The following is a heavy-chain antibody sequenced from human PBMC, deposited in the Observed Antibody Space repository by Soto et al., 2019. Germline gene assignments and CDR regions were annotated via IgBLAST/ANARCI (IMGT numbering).Heavy chain of an antibody. CDR1: GGSISSSSYY. Sequence: SETLSLTCTVSGGSISSSSYYWGWIRQPPGKGLEWIGSIYYSGSTYYNPSLKSRVTISVDTSKNQFSLQLGSVTAADTAVYYCARQADIVVVVAATHAFDIWGQGTMVTVSS. CDR2: IYYSGST. CDR3: ARQADIVVVVAATHAFDI. V-gene: IGHV4-39*01. J-gene: IGHJ3*02. D-gene: IGHD2-15*01.